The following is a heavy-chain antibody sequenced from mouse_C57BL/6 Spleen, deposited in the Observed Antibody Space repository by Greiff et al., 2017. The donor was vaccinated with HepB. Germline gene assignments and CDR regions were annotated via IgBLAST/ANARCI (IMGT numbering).Heavy chain of an antibody. CDR2: ISSGSSTI. J-gene: IGHJ3*01. Sequence: EVMLVESGGGLVKPGGSLKLSCAASGFTFSDYGMHWVRQAPEKGLEWVAYISSGSSTIYYADTVKGRFTISRDNAKNTLFLQMTSLRSEDTAMYYCAKGRLLLPFAYWGQGTLVTVSA. CDR3: AKGRLLLPFAY. V-gene: IGHV5-17*01. CDR1: GFTFSDYG. D-gene: IGHD1-1*01.